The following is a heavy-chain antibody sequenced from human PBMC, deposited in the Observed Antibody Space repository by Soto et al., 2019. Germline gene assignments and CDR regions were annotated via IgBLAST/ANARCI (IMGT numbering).Heavy chain of an antibody. Sequence: QVHLQQSGPGLVKPSQTLSLTCAISGDSVSSNTAAWTWIRSSPSRGLEWLGRTYYRSNWRHDYAVSVKSRITVKPDTSKNHFSLQLNSVTPDDAAVYYCARGVAGSGFDLWGQGTLVTVAS. CDR3: ARGVAGSGFDL. CDR2: TYYRSNWRH. J-gene: IGHJ4*02. D-gene: IGHD6-19*01. CDR1: GDSVSSNTAA. V-gene: IGHV6-1*01.